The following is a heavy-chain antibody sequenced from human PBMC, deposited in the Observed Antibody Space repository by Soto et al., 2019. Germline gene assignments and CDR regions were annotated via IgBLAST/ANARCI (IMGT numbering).Heavy chain of an antibody. V-gene: IGHV3-23*01. CDR3: AKVTYYYVGGVNPPVGY. J-gene: IGHJ4*02. CDR1: GFSLSSHS. Sequence: GGSLRLSCVASGFSLSSHSVSWVRQTPEKGLEWVSSISDSGATSSYAAFVKGRFTVSRDNSRNTLYLQMDSLRAEDTAVYYCAKVTYYYVGGVNPPVGYWGQGTVVTVSS. CDR2: ISDSGATS. D-gene: IGHD3-10*02.